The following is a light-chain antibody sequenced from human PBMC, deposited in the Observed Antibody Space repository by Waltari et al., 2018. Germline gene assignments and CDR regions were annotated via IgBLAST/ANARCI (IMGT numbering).Light chain of an antibody. CDR1: QDISNY. CDR3: QQSYTMPMYT. V-gene: IGKV1-39*01. Sequence: CRASQDISNYLNWYQQKPGKAPDLLIFAVFTLQSGVPSRFSGSGSGTEFTLTISSLQPEDSATYYCQQSYTMPMYTFGQGTKLEIK. CDR2: AVF. J-gene: IGKJ2*01.